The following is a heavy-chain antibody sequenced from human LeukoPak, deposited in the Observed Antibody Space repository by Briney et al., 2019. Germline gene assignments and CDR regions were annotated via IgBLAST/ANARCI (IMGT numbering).Heavy chain of an antibody. CDR1: GFTFSTYW. Sequence: GGSLRLSCSASGFTFSTYWMHWVRQAPGKGLVWVSRINTDGSSTNYADSVKGRSTISRDNAKNTLYLQMNSLRAEDTAVYYCARDETTVVTQFAYWGQGILVTISS. CDR3: ARDETTVVTQFAY. D-gene: IGHD4-23*01. V-gene: IGHV3-74*01. CDR2: INTDGSST. J-gene: IGHJ4*02.